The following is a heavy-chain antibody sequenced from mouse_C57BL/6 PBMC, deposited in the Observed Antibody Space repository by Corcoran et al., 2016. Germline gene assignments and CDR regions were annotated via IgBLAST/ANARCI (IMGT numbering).Heavy chain of an antibody. D-gene: IGHD1-1*01. Sequence: EVQLQQSGPELVKPGASVKISCKASGYTFTDYYMNWVKQSHGKSLEWIGDINPNNGGTSYNQKFKGKATLTVDKSSSTAYMELRSLTSEDSAVYYCARTLSYGSPYWGQGTLVTVSA. V-gene: IGHV1-26*01. CDR1: GYTFTDYY. CDR2: INPNNGGT. J-gene: IGHJ3*01. CDR3: ARTLSYGSPY.